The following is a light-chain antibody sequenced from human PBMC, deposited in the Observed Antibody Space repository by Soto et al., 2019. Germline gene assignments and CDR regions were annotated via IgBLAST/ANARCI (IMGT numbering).Light chain of an antibody. V-gene: IGKV3-20*01. Sequence: EIVLTQSPGTLSLSPGERATLSCRASQSVISAHLAWYQQIPGQAPRLLIYGASRRATGIPDRFSGSGSGTDFTLTISRLEPEDFAMYYCQQYDSSPPYTFGQGTRLDIK. CDR2: GAS. CDR3: QQYDSSPPYT. CDR1: QSVISAH. J-gene: IGKJ5*01.